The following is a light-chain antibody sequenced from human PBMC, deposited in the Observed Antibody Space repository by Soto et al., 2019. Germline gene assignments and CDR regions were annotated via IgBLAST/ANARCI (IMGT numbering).Light chain of an antibody. V-gene: IGKV1-9*01. CDR1: QGISSY. J-gene: IGKJ4*01. CDR3: QQLNSYPLT. Sequence: IQLTQSPSSLSASVGDRVTITCRASQGISSYLAWYQQKPGKAPKLLIYAASTLQSGVPSRFSCSGSGTDCTLTISSQQPEDFATYYCQQLNSYPLTFGGGTKVEIK. CDR2: AAS.